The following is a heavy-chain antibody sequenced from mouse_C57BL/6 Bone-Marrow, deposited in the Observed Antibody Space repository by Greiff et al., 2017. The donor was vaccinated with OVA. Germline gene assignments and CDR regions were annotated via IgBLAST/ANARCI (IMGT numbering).Heavy chain of an antibody. CDR3: AKTGDGYYPAWFAY. J-gene: IGHJ3*01. D-gene: IGHD2-3*01. Sequence: QVQLQQSGPGLVQPSQSLSITCTVSGFSLTSYGVHWVRQPPGKGLEWLGVIWSGGSTDYNAAFISRLSISKDNSKSQVFFKRNSLQADDTAIYYCAKTGDGYYPAWFAYWGQGTLVTVSA. CDR1: GFSLTSYG. V-gene: IGHV2-4*01. CDR2: IWSGGST.